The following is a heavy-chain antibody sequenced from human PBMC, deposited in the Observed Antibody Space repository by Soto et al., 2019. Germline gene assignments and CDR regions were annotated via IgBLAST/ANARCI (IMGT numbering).Heavy chain of an antibody. CDR3: AGVRQWVKDGMDV. V-gene: IGHV3-33*01. CDR2: IWYDGNTQ. D-gene: IGHD6-19*01. J-gene: IGHJ6*02. CDR1: GFTFSNYG. Sequence: QVQLVESGGGVVQPGRSLRLSCAASGFTFSNYGMHWGRQAPCRGLEWVAGIWYDGNTQYYADSVRGRFTISRYNSKNDLYLQMNSLRVEDKAVYYCAGVRQWVKDGMDVWGQGTTVIVS.